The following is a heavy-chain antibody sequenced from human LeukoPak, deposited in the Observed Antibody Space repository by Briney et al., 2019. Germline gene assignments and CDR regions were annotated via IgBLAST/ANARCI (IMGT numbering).Heavy chain of an antibody. CDR3: ARHSGARDGYNC. D-gene: IGHD5-12*01. V-gene: IGHV4-31*03. Sequence: RSSETLSLTCTVSGGSISSGGYYWSWIRQHPGKGLEWIGYIYYSGSTYYNRSLKSRVTISVDTSKNQSSLKLSSVTAADTAVYYCARHSGARDGYNCWGQGTLVTVSS. CDR2: IYYSGST. J-gene: IGHJ4*02. CDR1: GGSISSGGYY.